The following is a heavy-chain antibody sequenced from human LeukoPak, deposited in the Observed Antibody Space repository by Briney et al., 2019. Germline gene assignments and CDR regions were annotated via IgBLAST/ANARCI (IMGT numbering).Heavy chain of an antibody. CDR3: ARALAWGGSYYNYYYMDV. CDR1: GYTFTSYD. J-gene: IGHJ6*03. Sequence: ASVKVSCKASGYTFTSYDISWVRQATGQGLEWMGWMNPNSGNTGYAQKFQGRVTMTRNTSISTFYMDLSSLRSEDTAVYYCARALAWGGSYYNYYYMDVWGKGTTTTVSS. D-gene: IGHD1-26*01. V-gene: IGHV1-8*01. CDR2: MNPNSGNT.